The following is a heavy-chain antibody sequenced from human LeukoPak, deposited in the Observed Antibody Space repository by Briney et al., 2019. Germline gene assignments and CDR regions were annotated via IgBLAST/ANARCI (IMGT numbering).Heavy chain of an antibody. CDR1: GYSFVNYW. J-gene: IGHJ4*02. CDR2: IYPGDSDT. Sequence: GESLKISCKGSGYSFVNYWIAWVRQMPGQGLEWMGIIYPGDSDTTYNPFFQGQVTISADKSTNTAYLQWNSLKASDTAMYYCARRAGGVSYYYLDSWGPGTQVAVAS. D-gene: IGHD2-21*02. V-gene: IGHV5-51*01. CDR3: ARRAGGVSYYYLDS.